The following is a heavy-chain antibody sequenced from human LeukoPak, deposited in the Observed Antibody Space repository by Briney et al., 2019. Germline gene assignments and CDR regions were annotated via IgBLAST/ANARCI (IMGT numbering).Heavy chain of an antibody. J-gene: IGHJ4*02. CDR1: GFTFSSYG. V-gene: IGHV3-33*06. D-gene: IGHD6-13*01. CDR3: AKPIAAEPGWPFDY. Sequence: GGSLRLSCAASGFTFSSYGMHWVRQAPGKGLEWVAVIWYDGSNKYYADSVKSRFTISRDNSKNTLYLQMNSLRAEDTAVYYCAKPIAAEPGWPFDYWGQGTLVTVSS. CDR2: IWYDGSNK.